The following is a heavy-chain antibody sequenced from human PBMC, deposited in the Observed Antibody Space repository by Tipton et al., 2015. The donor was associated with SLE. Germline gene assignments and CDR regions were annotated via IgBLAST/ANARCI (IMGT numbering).Heavy chain of an antibody. J-gene: IGHJ4*02. D-gene: IGHD1-1*01. Sequence: GSLRLSCAVYGGSFSGYYWSWIRQPPGKGLEWIGYIYYSGSTNYNPSLKSRVTISVDTSKNQFSLRLTSVTAADTAVYYCARDNGGYGDYDYWGQGTLVTVSS. CDR2: IYYSGST. V-gene: IGHV4-34*11. CDR3: ARDNGGYGDYDY. CDR1: GGSFSGYY.